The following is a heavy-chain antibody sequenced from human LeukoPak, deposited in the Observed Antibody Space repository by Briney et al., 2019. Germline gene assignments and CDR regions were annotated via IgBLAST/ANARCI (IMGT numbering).Heavy chain of an antibody. CDR3: ARSWAMAQNLDS. CDR1: GYTLTNNW. Sequence: GESLKISCKISGYTLTNNWIVWVRQMPGQGLEWMGIIYPGDSDTRYSPSFQGQVTISADKSISTAYLQWSSLKASDTAMYYCARSWAMAQNLDSWGQGTLVTVSS. CDR2: IYPGDSDT. V-gene: IGHV5-51*01. D-gene: IGHD5-18*01. J-gene: IGHJ4*02.